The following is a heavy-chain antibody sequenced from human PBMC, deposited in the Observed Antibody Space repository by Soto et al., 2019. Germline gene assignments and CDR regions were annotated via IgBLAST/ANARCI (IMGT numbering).Heavy chain of an antibody. D-gene: IGHD6-6*01. CDR2: MNPNSGNT. CDR1: GXTFTSYY. CDR3: ARGLKYSSSADRYYFDY. J-gene: IGHJ4*02. V-gene: IGHV1-8*02. Sequence: ASVKVSCKASGXTFTSYYMHWVRQAPGQGLEWMGWMNPNSGNTGFAQKFQGRVTMTRDTSISTAYMELSRLRSDDTAVYYCARGLKYSSSADRYYFDYWGQGTLVTVSS.